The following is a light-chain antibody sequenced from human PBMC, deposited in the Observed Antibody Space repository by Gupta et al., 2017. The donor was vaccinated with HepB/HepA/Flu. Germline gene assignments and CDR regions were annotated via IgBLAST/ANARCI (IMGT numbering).Light chain of an antibody. J-gene: IGLJ2*01. CDR1: KLGDKY. CDR2: QDS. V-gene: IGLV3-1*01. Sequence: SYELTQPPSVSVSPGQTASITCSGDKLGDKYACWYQQKPGQSPVLVIYQDSKRPSGIPERFSGSNSGNTATLTISGTQEMDEADYYCQAWDSSTYVVFGGGTKLTVL. CDR3: QAWDSSTYVV.